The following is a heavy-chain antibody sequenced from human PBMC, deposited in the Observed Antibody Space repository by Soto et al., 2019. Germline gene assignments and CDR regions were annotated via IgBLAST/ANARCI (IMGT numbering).Heavy chain of an antibody. V-gene: IGHV3-21*01. CDR1: AFTFNNFP. CDR2: ITTTSTYK. D-gene: IGHD2-2*01. CDR3: AREKCSSTSCNHGMDV. Sequence: GESLKISCVASAFTFNNFPMHWVRQAPGKGLQWLASITTTSTYKYYADSVKGRFSISRDNAKNSLYLELTNLRSEDTAVYYCAREKCSSTSCNHGMDVWGLGTTVTVSS. J-gene: IGHJ6*02.